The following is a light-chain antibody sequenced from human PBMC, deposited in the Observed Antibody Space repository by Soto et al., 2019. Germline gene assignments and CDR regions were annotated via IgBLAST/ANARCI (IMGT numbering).Light chain of an antibody. Sequence: EIVLTQSPATLSLSRGKRATLSCRASQSVSSYLAWYQQKPGQAPRLLIYDASNRATGIPARFSGSGSGTDFTLTISSLEPEDFAVYYCQQRSNWPTFGQGTKVDI. CDR1: QSVSSY. CDR2: DAS. CDR3: QQRSNWPT. J-gene: IGKJ1*01. V-gene: IGKV3-11*01.